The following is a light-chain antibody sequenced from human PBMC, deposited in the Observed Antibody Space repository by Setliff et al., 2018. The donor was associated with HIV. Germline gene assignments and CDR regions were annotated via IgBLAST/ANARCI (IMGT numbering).Light chain of an antibody. CDR1: SSDVGTYNA. J-gene: IGLJ1*01. V-gene: IGLV2-14*01. CDR2: DVS. Sequence: LTQPASVSGSPGQSITISCTGTSSDVGTYNAVYWYQQHPGKAPKLMIYDVSTRPSGVSNRFSGSKSGNTASLTISGLQTEDEADYYCSSYTSSSTDVFGTGTKFTVL. CDR3: SSYTSSSTDV.